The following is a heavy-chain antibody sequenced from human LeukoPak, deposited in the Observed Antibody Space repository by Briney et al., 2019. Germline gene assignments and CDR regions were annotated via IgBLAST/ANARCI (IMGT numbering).Heavy chain of an antibody. CDR2: ISGDGGST. J-gene: IGHJ4*02. CDR3: VNTGKREMATTNY. D-gene: IGHD5-24*01. Sequence: GGSLRLSCAASGFTFDDYAMHWVRQAPGKGLEWVSLISGDGGSTYYADSVKGRFTISRDNSNNSLYLQMNSLRTADTALYYCVNTGKREMATTNYWGQGTPFTVSS. V-gene: IGHV3-43*02. CDR1: GFTFDDYA.